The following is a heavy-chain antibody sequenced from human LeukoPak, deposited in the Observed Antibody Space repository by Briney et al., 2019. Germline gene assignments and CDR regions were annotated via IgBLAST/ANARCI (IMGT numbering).Heavy chain of an antibody. J-gene: IGHJ4*02. D-gene: IGHD4-4*01. CDR2: IYYSRST. CDR1: GVSISGGEYY. Sequence: PSQTLSLTCTVSGVSISGGEYYWNWLRQHPGKGLEWIGYIYYSRSTYYNPSLKSRVTISVDTTKNQFSLKLSSVTAAYTAVYYCARMMSTVTSDFDYWGQGTLVTVSS. CDR3: ARMMSTVTSDFDY. V-gene: IGHV4-31*03.